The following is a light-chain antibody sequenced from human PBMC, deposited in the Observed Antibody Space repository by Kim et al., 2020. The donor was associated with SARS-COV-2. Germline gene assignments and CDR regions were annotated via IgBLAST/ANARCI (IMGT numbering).Light chain of an antibody. CDR2: QDS. J-gene: IGLJ3*02. Sequence: VAPGQTASITCSGDKLGYKYACWYQQTPGQSPVLVIYQDSKRPSGIPERFSGSNSGNTATLTISGTQAIDEADYYCQAWDSSTGVFGGGTQLTVL. CDR3: QAWDSSTGV. V-gene: IGLV3-1*01. CDR1: KLGYKY.